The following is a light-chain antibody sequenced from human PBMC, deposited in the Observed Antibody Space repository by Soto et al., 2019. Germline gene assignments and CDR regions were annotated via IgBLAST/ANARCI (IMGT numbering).Light chain of an antibody. Sequence: DIVMTQSPLSLPVTPGEPASISCRSSQSLLHSSGYNYLDWYLQRPGQSPQLLICLGSDRASGVPDRFSGSESGTDFTLKISRVEAEDVGVYYCMQALQPPPTFGQGTKVDIK. CDR3: MQALQPPPT. CDR1: QSLLHSSGYNY. CDR2: LGS. V-gene: IGKV2-28*01. J-gene: IGKJ1*01.